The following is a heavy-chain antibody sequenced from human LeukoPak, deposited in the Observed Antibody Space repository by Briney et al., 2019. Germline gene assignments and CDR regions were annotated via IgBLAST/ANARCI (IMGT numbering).Heavy chain of an antibody. J-gene: IGHJ4*02. CDR3: ARDRYDYVWGSCVFDY. CDR1: VFTFSSYE. Sequence: PEGSLRLSCAASVFTFSSYEMNWVRQAPGKGLEWVSYISSSGSTIYYADSVKGRFTISRDNAKNSLYLQMNSLRAEDTAVYYCARDRYDYVWGSCVFDYWGQGTLVTVSS. V-gene: IGHV3-48*03. CDR2: ISSSGSTI. D-gene: IGHD3-16*01.